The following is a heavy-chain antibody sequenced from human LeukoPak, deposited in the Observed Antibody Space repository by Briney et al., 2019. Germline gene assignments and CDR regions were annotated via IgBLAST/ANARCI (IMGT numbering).Heavy chain of an antibody. J-gene: IGHJ5*02. CDR1: GFTFSSYA. CDR3: AKGPTPPSITRVRGGGGNWFDP. D-gene: IGHD3-10*01. V-gene: IGHV3-23*01. CDR2: ISDSGGST. Sequence: PGGSLRLSCAASGFTFSSYAMSWVRQAPRDVLEWVSAISDSGGSTYYANSVKGRFTISTDNSTNTLYLQMTSLRAEDTAVYYWAKGPTPPSITRVRGGGGNWFDPWGQGTLVTVSS.